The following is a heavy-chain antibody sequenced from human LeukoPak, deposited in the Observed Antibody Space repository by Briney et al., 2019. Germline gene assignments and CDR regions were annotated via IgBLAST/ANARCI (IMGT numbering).Heavy chain of an antibody. CDR1: GGTFSSYA. J-gene: IGHJ4*02. CDR2: IIPIFGTA. Sequence: SVKVSCKASGGTFSSYAISWVRQAPGQGLEWMGGIIPIFGTANYAQKFQGRVTITEDTSTDTAYMELSSLRSEDTAVYYCAVVRGVITLDYWDQGTPVTVSS. CDR3: AVVRGVITLDY. D-gene: IGHD3-10*01. V-gene: IGHV1-69*06.